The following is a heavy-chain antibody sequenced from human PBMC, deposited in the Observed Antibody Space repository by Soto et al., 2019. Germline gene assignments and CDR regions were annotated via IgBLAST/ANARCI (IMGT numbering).Heavy chain of an antibody. CDR1: GFSFIIYS. CDR3: ARDHNWAFDY. J-gene: IGHJ4*02. D-gene: IGHD1-20*01. Sequence: PGGSLRLSCAASGFSFIIYSMNWFRQAPGKGLEWLSYINGNTDTIYYADSVKGRFTISRDNAKNSLYLQMNSLSAEDTAVYYCARDHNWAFDYWGQGALVTVS. CDR2: INGNTDTI. V-gene: IGHV3-48*01.